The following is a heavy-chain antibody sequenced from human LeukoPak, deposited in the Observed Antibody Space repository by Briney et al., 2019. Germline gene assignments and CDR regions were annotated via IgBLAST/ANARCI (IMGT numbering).Heavy chain of an antibody. J-gene: IGHJ4*02. V-gene: IGHV4-39*01. D-gene: IGHD6-19*01. CDR1: GGSISSSSYY. CDR2: IYYSGST. Sequence: SETLSLTCTVSGGSISSSSYYWGWIRQPPGEGLEWIGSIYYSGSTYYNPSLKSRVTISVDTSKNQFSLKPSSVTAADTAVYYCARHFAGYQWPYYFDYWGQGTLVTVSS. CDR3: ARHFAGYQWPYYFDY.